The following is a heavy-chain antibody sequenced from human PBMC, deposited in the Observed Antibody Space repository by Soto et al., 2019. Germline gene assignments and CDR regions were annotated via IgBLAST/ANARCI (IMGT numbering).Heavy chain of an antibody. J-gene: IGHJ4*02. CDR3: AKETSTYSGYDLLPFDY. D-gene: IGHD5-12*01. Sequence: GGSLRLSCAASGFTFSSYAMSWVRQAPGKGLEWVSAISGSGGSTYYADSVKGRFTISRDNSKNTLYLQMNSLRAEDTAVYYCAKETSTYSGYDLLPFDYWGQGTLVTVSS. V-gene: IGHV3-23*01. CDR2: ISGSGGST. CDR1: GFTFSSYA.